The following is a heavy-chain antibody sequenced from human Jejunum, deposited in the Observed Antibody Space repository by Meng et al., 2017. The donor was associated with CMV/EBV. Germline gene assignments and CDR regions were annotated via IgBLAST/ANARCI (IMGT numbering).Heavy chain of an antibody. CDR1: GYTLTGYY. CDR2: TSPNNGDT. J-gene: IGHJ4*02. D-gene: IGHD6-25*01. Sequence: QVQLVQSGAEVTKPGASVKVSCKASGYTLTGYYLHWVRQAPGQGLEWMGRTSPNNGDTKYAQKFQGRVTMTRDTSINTAYMELTRLTSDDTAVYYCARDSGSWHYYFDYWGQGTLVTVSS. CDR3: ARDSGSWHYYFDY. V-gene: IGHV1-2*06.